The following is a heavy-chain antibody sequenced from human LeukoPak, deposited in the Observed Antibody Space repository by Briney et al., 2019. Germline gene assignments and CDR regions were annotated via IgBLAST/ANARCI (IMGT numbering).Heavy chain of an antibody. Sequence: SETLSLTCTVSGGSISSYYWSWIRQPPGKGLEWIGYIYYSGSANYNPSLKSRVTISVDTSKNQFSLKLSSVTAADTAVYYCARDRSRMSGYFDYWGQGTLVTVSS. CDR2: IYYSGSA. CDR3: ARDRSRMSGYFDY. CDR1: GGSISSYY. V-gene: IGHV4-59*01. D-gene: IGHD3-3*01. J-gene: IGHJ4*02.